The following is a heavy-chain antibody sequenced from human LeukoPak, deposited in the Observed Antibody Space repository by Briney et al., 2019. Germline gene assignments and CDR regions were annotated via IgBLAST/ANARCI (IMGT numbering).Heavy chain of an antibody. CDR1: GDSITNSY. CDR3: ARAPIGSVDY. J-gene: IGHJ4*02. Sequence: PSETMSLTCTVFGDSITNSYWTWIRLPPGKGLEWIAYIYHTGYTNYNPSLKSRVSISVDTSKNQLSLKLISVTAADTAVYYCARAPIGSVDYWGPGAQVTVSS. D-gene: IGHD1-1*01. CDR2: IYHTGYT. V-gene: IGHV4-59*13.